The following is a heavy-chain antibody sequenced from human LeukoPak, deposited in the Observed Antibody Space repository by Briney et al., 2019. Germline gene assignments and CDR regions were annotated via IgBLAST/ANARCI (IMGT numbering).Heavy chain of an antibody. Sequence: PGGSLRLSCAASGFTFSSYGMHWGRQAPGKGLECLAVILYDGGNKYYAESVKGRFTISRDNSKNTLYLQMNSLRAEDTAVYYCAKGPDSSGYYYFDYWGQGTLVTVSS. CDR1: GFTFSSYG. D-gene: IGHD3-22*01. J-gene: IGHJ4*02. CDR3: AKGPDSSGYYYFDY. V-gene: IGHV3-30*18. CDR2: ILYDGGNK.